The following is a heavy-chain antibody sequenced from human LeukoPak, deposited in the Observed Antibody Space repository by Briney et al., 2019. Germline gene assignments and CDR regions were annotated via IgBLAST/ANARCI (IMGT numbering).Heavy chain of an antibody. J-gene: IGHJ4*02. V-gene: IGHV3-23*01. D-gene: IGHD3-16*01. CDR3: ARGEAASALIFYFDY. CDR2: VSGSGANT. Sequence: GGSLRLSCAASGFPFSGDWMTWVRQAPGKGLEWVSVVSGSGANTFYADSVKGRFTISRDNSKNTLYLQMNSLRAEDAAVYYCARGEAASALIFYFDYWGQGTLVTVSS. CDR1: GFPFSGDW.